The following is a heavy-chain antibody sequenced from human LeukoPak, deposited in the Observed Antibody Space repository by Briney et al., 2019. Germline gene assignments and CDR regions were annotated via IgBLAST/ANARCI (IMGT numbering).Heavy chain of an antibody. CDR3: ARDSRLRYFDWLNQYYFDY. Sequence: ASVKVSCKASGYTFTGYYMHWVRQAPGQGLEWMGWINPNSGGTNYAQKFQGRVTMTRDTSISTAYMELSRLRSDDTAVYYCARDSRLRYFDWLNQYYFDYWGQGTLVTVSS. V-gene: IGHV1-2*02. J-gene: IGHJ4*02. CDR2: INPNSGGT. CDR1: GYTFTGYY. D-gene: IGHD3-9*01.